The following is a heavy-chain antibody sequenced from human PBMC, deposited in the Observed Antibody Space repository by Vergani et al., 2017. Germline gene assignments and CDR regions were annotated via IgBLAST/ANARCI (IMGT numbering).Heavy chain of an antibody. Sequence: QVQVVQSGAEVKKSGASVKVSCKTSGYTFSNDYMHWVRQAPGQGLEWMGIINPSGGHTNYAQKFQGRVTMTRDTSTSTVYMELSSLRSEDKAIYYCARGDYGILTVYRYWGQGTLVTVSA. V-gene: IGHV1-46*03. CDR3: ARGDYGILTVYRY. D-gene: IGHD3-9*01. CDR2: INPSGGHT. CDR1: GYTFSNDY. J-gene: IGHJ4*02.